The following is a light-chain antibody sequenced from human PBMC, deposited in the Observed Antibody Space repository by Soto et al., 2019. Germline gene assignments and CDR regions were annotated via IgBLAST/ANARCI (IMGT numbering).Light chain of an antibody. CDR3: AAWDDGLIAVV. CDR1: SSNIGNNA. V-gene: IGLV1-36*01. J-gene: IGLJ2*01. Sequence: QAVVTQPPSVSDAPRQRVTISCSGSSSNIGNNAVNWYQQLPGKAPKLLIYYDDLLPSGVSDRFSGSKSGTSASLAISGLQSEDEADYYCAAWDDGLIAVVFGGGTKLTVL. CDR2: YDD.